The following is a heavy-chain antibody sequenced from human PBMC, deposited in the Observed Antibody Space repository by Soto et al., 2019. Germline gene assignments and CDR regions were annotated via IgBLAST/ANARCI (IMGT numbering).Heavy chain of an antibody. V-gene: IGHV3-48*01. CDR2: ISSSSSTI. J-gene: IGHJ4*02. CDR1: GFTFSSYS. Sequence: GSLRLSCAASGFTFSSYSMNWVRQAPGKGLEWVSYISSSSSTIYYADSVKGRFTISRDNAKNSLYLQMNSLRAEDTAVYYCARDLYSGYDSTRFDYWGQGTLVTVSS. CDR3: ARDLYSGYDSTRFDY. D-gene: IGHD5-12*01.